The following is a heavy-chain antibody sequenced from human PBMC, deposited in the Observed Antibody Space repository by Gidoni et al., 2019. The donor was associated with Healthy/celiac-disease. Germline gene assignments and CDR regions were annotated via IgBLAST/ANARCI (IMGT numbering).Heavy chain of an antibody. V-gene: IGHV3-66*02. CDR2: IYSGGST. CDR3: ARGGYSSSDNFDY. Sequence: EVQLVASGGGLVQPGWSLCLSCAASGFTVSRNYMSWVRQAPGKGLEWVSVIYSGGSTYYADSVKGRFTISRDNSKNTLYLQMNSLRAEDTAVYYCARGGYSSSDNFDYWGQGTLVTVSS. D-gene: IGHD6-6*01. CDR1: GFTVSRNY. J-gene: IGHJ4*02.